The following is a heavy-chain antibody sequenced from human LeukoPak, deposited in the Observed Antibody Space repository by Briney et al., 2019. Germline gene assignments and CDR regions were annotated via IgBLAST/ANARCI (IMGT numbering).Heavy chain of an antibody. CDR3: ARHSRGITTIVVGHYFDY. CDR2: TYYSGST. Sequence: PSETLSLTCTVSGGSISSSGYYWGWIRQPPGKGLEWIGSTYYSGSTYYNPSLKSRVSISVDTSKNQFSLKLSSVTAADTAVYYCARHSRGITTIVVGHYFDYWGQGTLVTVSS. D-gene: IGHD3-22*01. CDR1: GGSISSSGYY. V-gene: IGHV4-39*01. J-gene: IGHJ4*02.